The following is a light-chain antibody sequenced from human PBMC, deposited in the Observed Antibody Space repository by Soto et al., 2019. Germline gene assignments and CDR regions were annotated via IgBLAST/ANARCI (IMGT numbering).Light chain of an antibody. CDR2: GAS. Sequence: EIVLTQSPGTLSLSPGERATLSCRASQSVSSSYLAWYQQKPGQAPRLLIYGASSRATGIPDRFSGSGSGTDFTLTISRLEPEDLAVDYCQQYGSSRWTFGQGTKVEIK. CDR3: QQYGSSRWT. J-gene: IGKJ1*01. CDR1: QSVSSSY. V-gene: IGKV3-20*01.